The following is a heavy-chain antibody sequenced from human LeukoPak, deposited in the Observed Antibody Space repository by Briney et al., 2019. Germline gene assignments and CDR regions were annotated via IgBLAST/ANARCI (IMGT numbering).Heavy chain of an antibody. CDR2: ISSSGSTI. CDR1: GFTFSSYE. V-gene: IGHV3-48*03. D-gene: IGHD2-2*01. Sequence: GGSLRLSCAASGFTFSSYEMNWVRQAPGKGLEWVSYISSSGSTIYYADSVKGRFTISRDNAKNSLYLQMNSLRAEDTAVYYCAHGAMYQLDYWGQGTLVTVSS. J-gene: IGHJ4*02. CDR3: AHGAMYQLDY.